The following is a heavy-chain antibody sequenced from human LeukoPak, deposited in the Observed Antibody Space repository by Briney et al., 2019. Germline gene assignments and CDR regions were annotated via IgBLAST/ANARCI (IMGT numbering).Heavy chain of an antibody. Sequence: PGGSLRLSCAASGFTFSSYAMSWVRQAPGKGLEWVSAISGSGGTTYYADSVKGRFTISRDNSKNTLFLQMNSLRAEDTALYYCAKAVCGYDYDNWGQGTLVTVSS. CDR1: GFTFSSYA. V-gene: IGHV3-23*01. CDR2: ISGSGGTT. J-gene: IGHJ4*02. D-gene: IGHD5-12*01. CDR3: AKAVCGYDYDN.